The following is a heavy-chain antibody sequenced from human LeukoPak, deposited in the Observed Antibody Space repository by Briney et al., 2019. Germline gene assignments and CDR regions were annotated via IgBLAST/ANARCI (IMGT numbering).Heavy chain of an antibody. CDR1: GGTISSGGYY. CDR2: NT. V-gene: IGHV4-31*03. D-gene: IGHD3-3*01. CDR3: ARAILTPSGYVWYFDL. J-gene: IGHJ2*01. Sequence: SQTLSLTCTVSGGTISSGGYYWSWIRQHPGKGLEWIGYNTYYNPSLKSRVTISVDTSKNQSSLKLSSVTAADTAVYYCARAILTPSGYVWYFDLWGRGTLVPVSS.